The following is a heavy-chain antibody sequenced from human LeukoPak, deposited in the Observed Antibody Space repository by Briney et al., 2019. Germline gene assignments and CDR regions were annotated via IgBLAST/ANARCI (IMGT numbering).Heavy chain of an antibody. CDR3: AKDQGYSGYHFDY. D-gene: IGHD5-12*01. Sequence: GGSLRLSCAASGFTFSSYAMSWVRQAPGKGLEWVSAISGSGGGTYYADSVKGRFTISRDNSKNTLYLQMNSLRAEDTAVYYCAKDQGYSGYHFDYWGQGTLVTVSS. CDR2: ISGSGGGT. CDR1: GFTFSSYA. J-gene: IGHJ4*02. V-gene: IGHV3-23*01.